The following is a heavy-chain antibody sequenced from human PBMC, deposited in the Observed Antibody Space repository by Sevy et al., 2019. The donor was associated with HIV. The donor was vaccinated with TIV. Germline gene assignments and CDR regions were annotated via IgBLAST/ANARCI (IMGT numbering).Heavy chain of an antibody. D-gene: IGHD5-12*01. Sequence: GGSLRLSCAASGITFSNVWMSWVRQAPGKGLEWVGRIKRRTDGGTTDYAAPVKGRFTISRDDSKNTLFLQMNTLKTEDTAVYYCTTEFSNSGCDGCLFDNWGQGTLVTVSS. CDR3: TTEFSNSGCDGCLFDN. CDR1: GITFSNVW. J-gene: IGHJ4*02. CDR2: IKRRTDGGTT. V-gene: IGHV3-15*01.